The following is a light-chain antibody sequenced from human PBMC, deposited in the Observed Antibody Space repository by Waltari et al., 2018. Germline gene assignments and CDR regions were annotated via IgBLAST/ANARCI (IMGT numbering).Light chain of an antibody. J-gene: IGLJ2*01. CDR3: QAWDSSTVV. CDR1: KLGDKY. CDR2: HDT. V-gene: IGLV3-1*01. Sequence: SYDLTQPPSVSVSPGQTASISCSGDKLGDKYASWYQQKPGQSPVLGIYHDTKRPSGIPGRCSGSNAGNKATLTISGTQAMDEADYYCQAWDSSTVVFGGGTKLTVL.